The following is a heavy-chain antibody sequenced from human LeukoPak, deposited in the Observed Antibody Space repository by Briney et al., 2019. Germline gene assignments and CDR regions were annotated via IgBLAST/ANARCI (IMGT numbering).Heavy chain of an antibody. CDR2: IRSKAYGGTT. V-gene: IGHV3-49*04. CDR3: TRGDSGSYYPGEFDY. J-gene: IGHJ4*02. Sequence: PGGSLRLSCTASGFTFGDYAMSWVRQAPGKGLEWVGFIRSKAYGGTTEYAASVKGRFTISRDDSKSIAYLQMNSLKTEDTAVYYCTRGDSGSYYPGEFDYWGQGTLVTVSS. CDR1: GFTFGDYA. D-gene: IGHD1-26*01.